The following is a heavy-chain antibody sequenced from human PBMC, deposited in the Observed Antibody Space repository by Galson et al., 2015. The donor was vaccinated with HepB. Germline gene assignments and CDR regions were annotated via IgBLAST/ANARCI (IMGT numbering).Heavy chain of an antibody. CDR2: ISSDGSNV. J-gene: IGHJ4*02. Sequence: SLRLSCAASDFTFNRYWVHWVRQAPGKGLVWVSGISSDGSNVTYADSVEGRFTISRDNAKNTLYLQMNSLRAEDTAVYYCVNLCGGDCYYSPEQWGQGILVTVSS. V-gene: IGHV3-74*01. D-gene: IGHD2-21*02. CDR1: DFTFNRYW. CDR3: VNLCGGDCYYSPEQ.